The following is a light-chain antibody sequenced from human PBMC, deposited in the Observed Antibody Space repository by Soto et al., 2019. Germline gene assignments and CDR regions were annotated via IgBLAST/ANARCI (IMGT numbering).Light chain of an antibody. CDR2: ENN. CDR1: SSNIGNNY. J-gene: IGLJ2*01. V-gene: IGLV1-51*02. CDR3: GTWDSILSAGGGV. Sequence: QSVLTQPPSVSAAPGQKVTISGSGSSSNIGNNYVSWYQQLPGTAPKLLIYENNKRPSGIPDRLSGSKSGTSATLGITGLQTGDEADYYCGTWDSILSAGGGVFGGATKLTVL.